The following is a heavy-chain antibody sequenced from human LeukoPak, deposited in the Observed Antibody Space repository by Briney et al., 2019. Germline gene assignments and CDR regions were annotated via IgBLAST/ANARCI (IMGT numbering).Heavy chain of an antibody. CDR1: GFTFSNYA. Sequence: PGGSLRLSCAASGFTFSNYAMSWVRQAPGKGLEWVSGISGSGDSTYYADSVKGRFTISRDNSKNTLYLQVNSLRAEDTALYYCAKAIGSSGSAWGQGTLVTASS. CDR2: ISGSGDST. CDR3: AKAIGSSGSA. V-gene: IGHV3-23*01. J-gene: IGHJ5*02. D-gene: IGHD6-25*01.